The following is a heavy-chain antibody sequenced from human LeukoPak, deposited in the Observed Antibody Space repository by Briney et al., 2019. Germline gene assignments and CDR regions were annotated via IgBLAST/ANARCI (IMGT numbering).Heavy chain of an antibody. CDR3: VRVRHVDYFDP. J-gene: IGHJ4*02. V-gene: IGHV3-72*01. CDR2: IRNKAHSYTT. Sequence: PGGSQGFSCGASGFAFSDSYMDWVRQAPGKGLQWVGRIRNKAHSYTTDYASSAKGRFTISRDDSKNSLFLQMNTLKTEDTAVYYCVRVRHVDYFDPWGLMVLVTVSS. CDR1: GFAFSDSY. D-gene: IGHD3-10*02.